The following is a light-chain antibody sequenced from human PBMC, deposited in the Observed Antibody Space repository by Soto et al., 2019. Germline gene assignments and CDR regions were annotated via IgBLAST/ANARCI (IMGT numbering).Light chain of an antibody. CDR2: GAS. J-gene: IGKJ4*01. V-gene: IGKV3-20*01. CDR3: HQYSSSPPLT. Sequence: IVLTQSPGTLSLSPGERATLSCRASRSVGTFLAWYQQKPGQAPRLLIYGASSRATVIPDRFSGSGSGTDFTLTISRLEPEDFAAYYCHQYSSSPPLTFGGGTKVEIK. CDR1: RSVGTF.